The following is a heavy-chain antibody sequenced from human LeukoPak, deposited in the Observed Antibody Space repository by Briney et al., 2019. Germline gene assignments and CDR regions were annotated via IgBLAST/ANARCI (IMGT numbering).Heavy chain of an antibody. CDR3: ARHAGADSSWYYFDY. D-gene: IGHD6-13*01. V-gene: IGHV4-59*08. Sequence: PSETLSLTCSVSSGFISSYYWTWIRQSPGKGLEWIGYIYYTGSTSYNPSLQSRVTISVDTSKNQFSLRLTSVTAADTAVYYCARHAGADSSWYYFDYWGQGTLVTVSS. J-gene: IGHJ4*02. CDR2: IYYTGST. CDR1: SGFISSYY.